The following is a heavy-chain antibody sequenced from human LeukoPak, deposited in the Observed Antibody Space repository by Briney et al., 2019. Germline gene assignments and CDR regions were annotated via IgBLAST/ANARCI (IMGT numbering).Heavy chain of an antibody. CDR2: IWYEESKK. V-gene: IGHV3-30*02. CDR3: AKSHLPSAYSGTYYCDY. CDR1: GFTVRYYG. J-gene: IGHJ4*02. D-gene: IGHD1-26*01. Sequence: PGGSLRLSCSPAGFTVRYYGMHGVPEAPGEGVEGGAFIWYEESKKFSGDPVKGRFTISRDNSKNTLYLLMNSLRTEDTAVYYCAKSHLPSAYSGTYYCDYWGQGTLVTVSS.